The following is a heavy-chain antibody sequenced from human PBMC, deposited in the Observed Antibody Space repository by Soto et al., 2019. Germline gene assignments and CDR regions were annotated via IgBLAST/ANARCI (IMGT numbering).Heavy chain of an antibody. CDR3: ARRWGAAFDY. CDR1: GGSISSYY. CDR2: IYYNGST. V-gene: IGHV4-59*08. J-gene: IGHJ4*02. Sequence: QVQLQESGPGLVKPSETLSLTCTVSGGSISSYYWSWIRQPPGKGLEWIGYIYYNGSTNYNPSLKSRFTISVDTTNNQFSRKLSSVTAADTAVYYCARRWGAAFDYWGQGPLVTVSS. D-gene: IGHD1-26*01.